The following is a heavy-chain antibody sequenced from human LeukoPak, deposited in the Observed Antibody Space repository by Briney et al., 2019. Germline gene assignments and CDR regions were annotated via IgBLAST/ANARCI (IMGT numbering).Heavy chain of an antibody. CDR2: ISSSSSYI. CDR3: AKDSAEDHFTSSSWPAPDYYFDY. CDR1: GFTFSSYS. D-gene: IGHD6-13*01. J-gene: IGHJ4*02. Sequence: GSLRLSCAASGFTFSSYSMNWVRQAPGKGLEWVSSISSSSSYIYYADSVKGRFTISRDNSKNTLYLQMNSLRAEDTAVYYCAKDSAEDHFTSSSWPAPDYYFDYWGQGTLVTVSS. V-gene: IGHV3-21*04.